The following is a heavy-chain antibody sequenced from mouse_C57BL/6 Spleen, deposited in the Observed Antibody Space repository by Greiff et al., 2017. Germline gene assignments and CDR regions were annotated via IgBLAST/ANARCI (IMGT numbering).Heavy chain of an antibody. CDR3: TSTVVATNY. D-gene: IGHD1-1*01. J-gene: IGHJ2*01. Sequence: VQLQESGAELVRPGASVTLSCKASGYTFTDYEMHWVKQTPVHGLEWIGAIDPETGGTAYNQKFKGKAILTADKSSSTAYMELRSLTSEDSAVYYCTSTVVATNYWGQGTTLTVSS. CDR2: IDPETGGT. CDR1: GYTFTDYE. V-gene: IGHV1-15*01.